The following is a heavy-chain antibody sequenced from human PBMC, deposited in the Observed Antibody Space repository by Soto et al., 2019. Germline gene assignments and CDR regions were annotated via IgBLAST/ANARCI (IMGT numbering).Heavy chain of an antibody. J-gene: IGHJ6*03. V-gene: IGHV4-34*01. CDR1: GGSFSGYY. CDR3: ARGRVVPAATVDWNYYYYYMDV. Sequence: SETLSLTCAVYGGSFSGYYWSWIRQPPGKGLEWIGEINHSGSTNYNPSLKSRVTISVDTSKNQFSLKLSSVTAADTAVYYCARGRVVPAATVDWNYYYYYMDVWGKGTMVTVSS. CDR2: INHSGST. D-gene: IGHD2-2*01.